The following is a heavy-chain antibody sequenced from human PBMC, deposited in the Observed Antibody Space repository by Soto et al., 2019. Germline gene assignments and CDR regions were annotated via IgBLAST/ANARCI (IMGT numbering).Heavy chain of an antibody. D-gene: IGHD3-22*01. CDR2: IYYSGST. V-gene: IGHV4-61*01. CDR1: GGSVSSGSYY. CDR3: ARWGTYYYDSSGYCFDY. Sequence: PSETLSLTCTVSGGSVSSGSYYWSWIRQPPGKGLEWIGYIYYSGSTNYNPSLKSRVTISVDTSKNQFSLKLSSVTAADTAVYYCARWGTYYYDSSGYCFDYWGQGTLVTVSS. J-gene: IGHJ4*02.